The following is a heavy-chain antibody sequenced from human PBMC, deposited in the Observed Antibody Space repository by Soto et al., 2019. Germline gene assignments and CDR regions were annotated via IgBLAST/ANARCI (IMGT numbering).Heavy chain of an antibody. J-gene: IGHJ4*02. D-gene: IGHD6-19*01. CDR3: ARDRSSSGWSV. Sequence: GGSLRLSCAASGFTFSSYSRNWVRQAPGKGLEWVSSISSSSSYIYYADSVKGRFTISRDNAKNSLYLQMNSLRAEDTAVYYCARDRSSSGWSVWGQGTLVTVYS. CDR2: ISSSSSYI. V-gene: IGHV3-21*01. CDR1: GFTFSSYS.